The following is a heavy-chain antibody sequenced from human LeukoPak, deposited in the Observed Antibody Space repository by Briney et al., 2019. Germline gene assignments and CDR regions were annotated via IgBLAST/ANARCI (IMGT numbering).Heavy chain of an antibody. V-gene: IGHV3-7*03. Sequence: GGSLRLSCVASGFTFGKYWMSWVRQAPGKGLEWVANIKLDGSEKNYVDSVKGRFTIFRDNAKNSLYLQMNSLRAEDTAVYYCATPLDYYDSSGYHQGGDWGQGTLVTVSS. J-gene: IGHJ4*02. CDR3: ATPLDYYDSSGYHQGGD. D-gene: IGHD3-22*01. CDR2: IKLDGSEK. CDR1: GFTFGKYW.